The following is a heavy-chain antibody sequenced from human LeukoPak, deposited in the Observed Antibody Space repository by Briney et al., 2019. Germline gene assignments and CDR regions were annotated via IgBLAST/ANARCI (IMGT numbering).Heavy chain of an antibody. CDR2: MNPNSGNT. J-gene: IGHJ6*02. CDR1: GYTFTSYD. V-gene: IGHV1-8*01. CDR3: ARGDYGGTLYYGMDV. Sequence: ASVKVSRKASGYTFTSYDINWVRHATGQGLEWMGWMNPNSGNTGYAQKFQGRVTMTRNTSISTAYMELSSLRSEDTAVYYCARGDYGGTLYYGMDVWGQGTTVTVS. D-gene: IGHD4-23*01.